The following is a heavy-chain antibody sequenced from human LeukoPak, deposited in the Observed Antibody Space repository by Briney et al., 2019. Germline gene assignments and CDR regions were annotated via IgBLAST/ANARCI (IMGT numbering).Heavy chain of an antibody. J-gene: IGHJ4*02. CDR2: ISGTGDST. CDR3: ARPGITMVIVGPYYFDY. V-gene: IGHV3-23*01. D-gene: IGHD3-10*01. Sequence: PGGSLRLSCAASGFTFSSYAVSWVRQAPGKGLEWVSTISGTGDSTYYADSVKGRFSISRDNSRDTLYLQMNRLTADDTAVYLCARPGITMVIVGPYYFDYWGRGTLVTVSS. CDR1: GFTFSSYA.